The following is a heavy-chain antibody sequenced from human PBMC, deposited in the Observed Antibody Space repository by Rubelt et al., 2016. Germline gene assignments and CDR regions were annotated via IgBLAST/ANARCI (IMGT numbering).Heavy chain of an antibody. CDR2: IKSRSDGGTT. CDR1: GFTFSSYG. Sequence: VQLVESGGGVVQPGRSLRLSCAASGFTFSSYGMHWVRQAPGKGLEWVGLIKSRSDGGTTEYAAPVKGRFTLSREDSYNTLYLQMNSLKTEDTAVYYCTTGGLSHWGQGTLVTVSS. D-gene: IGHD5/OR15-5a*01. CDR3: TTGGLSH. J-gene: IGHJ4*02. V-gene: IGHV3-15*01.